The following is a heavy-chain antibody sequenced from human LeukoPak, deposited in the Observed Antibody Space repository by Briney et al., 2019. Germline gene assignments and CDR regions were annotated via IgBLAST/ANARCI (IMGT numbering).Heavy chain of an antibody. J-gene: IGHJ3*02. CDR3: ARERGYSYGLDGFDI. Sequence: PSETLSLTCTVSGGSISSGSYYWSWIRQPAGKGLEWIGRIYTSGSTNCNPSLKSRVTISVDTSKNLFSLKLSSVTAADTAMYYCARERGYSYGLDGFDIWGQATMVTVSS. CDR2: IYTSGST. V-gene: IGHV4-61*02. CDR1: GGSISSGSYY. D-gene: IGHD5-18*01.